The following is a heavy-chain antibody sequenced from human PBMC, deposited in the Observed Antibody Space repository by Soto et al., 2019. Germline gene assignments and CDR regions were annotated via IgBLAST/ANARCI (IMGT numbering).Heavy chain of an antibody. Sequence: SGTTLVNPTQTLRLTCTFSGFSFSTSGMCVSWIRQPPGKALEWLALIDWDDDKFYLTSLKTRLTISRDTSKNQVVLTMTNMDPLDTATYYCARNFYDTGNHYARIDYWGPGTLVTVSS. CDR3: ARNFYDTGNHYARIDY. D-gene: IGHD3-22*01. J-gene: IGHJ4*02. V-gene: IGHV2-70*01. CDR2: IDWDDDK. CDR1: GFSFSTSGMC.